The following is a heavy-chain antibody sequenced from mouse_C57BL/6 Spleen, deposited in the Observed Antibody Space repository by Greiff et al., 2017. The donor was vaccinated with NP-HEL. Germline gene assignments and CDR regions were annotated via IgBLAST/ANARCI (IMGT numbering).Heavy chain of an antibody. D-gene: IGHD3-2*02. CDR2: IDPENGDT. Sequence: VQLQQSGAELVRPGASVKLSCTASGFNIKDDYMHWVKQRPEQGLEWIGWIDPENGDTEYASKFQGKATITADTSSNTAYLQLSCLTSEDTAVYYCTSDSSGYPNYWGQGTTLTVSS. V-gene: IGHV14-4*01. CDR1: GFNIKDDY. CDR3: TSDSSGYPNY. J-gene: IGHJ2*01.